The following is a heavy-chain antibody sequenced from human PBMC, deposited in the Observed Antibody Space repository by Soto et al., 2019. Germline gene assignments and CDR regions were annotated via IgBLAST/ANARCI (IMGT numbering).Heavy chain of an antibody. D-gene: IGHD2-2*01. Sequence: SETLSLTCTVSGGSISSGGYYWSWIRQHPGKGLEWIGYIYYSGSTYYNPSLKSRVTISVDTSKNQFSLKLSSVTAADTAVYYCARGTRLSYYFGYWGQGTLVTVSS. CDR3: ARGTRLSYYFGY. J-gene: IGHJ4*02. CDR1: GGSISSGGYY. V-gene: IGHV4-31*03. CDR2: IYYSGST.